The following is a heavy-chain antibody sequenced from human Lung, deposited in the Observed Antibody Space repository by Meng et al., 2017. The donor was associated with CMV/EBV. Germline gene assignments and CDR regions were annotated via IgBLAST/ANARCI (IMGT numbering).Heavy chain of an antibody. CDR2: ISGYNGDT. J-gene: IGHJ6*01. Sequence: ASXXVSXKASGYTFTSHGMSWVRQAPGQGLEWMGWISGYNGDTNYAQKLQGRVTMTTDTSTTTVYMELRSLRSDDTAVYYCARDSSGYAKSFYDYYGLDVWXPGNTV. V-gene: IGHV1-18*01. CDR3: ARDSSGYAKSFYDYYGLDV. D-gene: IGHD2-2*01. CDR1: GYTFTSHG.